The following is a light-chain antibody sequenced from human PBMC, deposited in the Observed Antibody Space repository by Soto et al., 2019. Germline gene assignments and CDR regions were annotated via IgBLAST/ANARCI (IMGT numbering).Light chain of an antibody. CDR3: QQRTDWPLT. V-gene: IGKV3-11*01. CDR1: QSVSTY. J-gene: IGKJ4*01. CDR2: GAS. Sequence: EIVFTQSPDTLSLYPGERATISCRARQSVSTYLAWYQQKPGQAPRLLIYGASNRATGIPARFSGSGSGTDFTLAISSLEPEDFAVYYCQQRTDWPLTFGGGTQVEI.